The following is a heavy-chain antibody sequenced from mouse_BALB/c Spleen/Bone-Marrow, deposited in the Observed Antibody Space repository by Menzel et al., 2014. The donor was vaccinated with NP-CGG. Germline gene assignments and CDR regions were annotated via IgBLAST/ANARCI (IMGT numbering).Heavy chain of an antibody. J-gene: IGHJ2*01. CDR3: ARLGYYGYFVD. V-gene: IGHV4-1*02. CDR2: INPESSTI. Sequence: EVKLQESGGGLVQPGGSLKLSCAAPGFAFRRYWMSWVRQAPGKGLEWIGEINPESSTINYTPSLKDKFIISRDNAKNTLFLQMSKVRSEDAALYYCARLGYYGYFVDWGQGTILTVSS. CDR1: GFAFRRYW. D-gene: IGHD2-3*01.